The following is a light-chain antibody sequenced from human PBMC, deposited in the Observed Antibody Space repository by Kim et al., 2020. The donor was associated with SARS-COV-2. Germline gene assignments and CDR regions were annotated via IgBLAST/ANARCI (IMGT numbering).Light chain of an antibody. Sequence: SYELTQPPSVSVSPGHTAIITCSGDELEDKFVSWYQQKPGQSPVMVIQQDKKRPSGIPERFSGSNSGDTATLTISETQAMDEADYYCQAWDSRTAVFGGGTQLTVL. CDR1: ELEDKF. CDR2: QDK. V-gene: IGLV3-1*01. J-gene: IGLJ3*02. CDR3: QAWDSRTAV.